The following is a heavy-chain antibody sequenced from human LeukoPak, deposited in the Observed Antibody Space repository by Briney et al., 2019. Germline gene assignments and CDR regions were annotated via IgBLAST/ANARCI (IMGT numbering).Heavy chain of an antibody. J-gene: IGHJ4*02. CDR1: GFTFDNYA. CDR2: ISWNSGTI. D-gene: IGHD3-22*01. CDR3: ASTSYDSSGYYSPD. V-gene: IGHV3-9*01. Sequence: LGGSLRLSCAASGFTFDNYAMNWVRQVPGKGLEWISLISWNSGTIGYADSVKGRFTISRDNAKNSLYLQMNSLRAEDTAVYYCASTSYDSSGYYSPDWGQGTLVTVSS.